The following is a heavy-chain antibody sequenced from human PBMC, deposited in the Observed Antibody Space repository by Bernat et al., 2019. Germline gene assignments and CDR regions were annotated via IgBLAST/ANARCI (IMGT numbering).Heavy chain of an antibody. CDR3: ARVQGGHFDY. Sequence: EVQLVESGGGLVKPGGSLRLSCAASGFTFSSYSMNWVRQAPGKGLEWVSSISSSSSYIYYADSVKGRFTISRDNSKNTLYLQMNSLRAEDTAVYYCARVQGGHFDYWGQGTLVTVSS. J-gene: IGHJ4*02. D-gene: IGHD3-10*01. CDR1: GFTFSSYS. CDR2: ISSSSSYI. V-gene: IGHV3-21*04.